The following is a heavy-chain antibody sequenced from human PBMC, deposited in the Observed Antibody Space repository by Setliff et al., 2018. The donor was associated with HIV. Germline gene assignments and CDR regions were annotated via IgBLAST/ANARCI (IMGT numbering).Heavy chain of an antibody. D-gene: IGHD3-16*01. Sequence: ETLSLTCTVSGGSINSYFWSWIRQPPGKGLEWIAYIYYTGSTNYNPSLKSRVTISLDTSKNQFSLNVNSVTAADTAVYYCARTPSRGGFDYWGQGTLVTVSS. CDR2: IYYTGST. J-gene: IGHJ4*02. CDR1: GGSINSYF. CDR3: ARTPSRGGFDY. V-gene: IGHV4-59*01.